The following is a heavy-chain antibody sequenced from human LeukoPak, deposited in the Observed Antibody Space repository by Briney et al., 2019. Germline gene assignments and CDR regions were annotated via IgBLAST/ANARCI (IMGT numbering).Heavy chain of an antibody. D-gene: IGHD3-22*01. CDR3: ARPYYYDSSGWDAFDI. CDR2: IIPILGIA. J-gene: IGHJ3*02. CDR1: GGTFSIYT. Sequence: SVKVSCKASGGTFSIYTISWVRQAPGQGLEWMGRIIPILGIANYAQKFQGRVTITADKSTSTAYMELSSLRSEDTAVYYCARPYYYDSSGWDAFDIWGQGTMVTVSS. V-gene: IGHV1-69*02.